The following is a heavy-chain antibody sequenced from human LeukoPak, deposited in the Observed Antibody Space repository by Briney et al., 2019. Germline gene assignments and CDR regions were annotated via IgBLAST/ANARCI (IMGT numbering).Heavy chain of an antibody. Sequence: PGGSLRLSCAASGFTFSSYAMHWVRQAPGKGLEWVAAISYDGSNKYYADSVKGRFTISRDNSKNTLYLQMNSLRAEDTAVYYCASAIWFGELLWDADYWGQGTLVTVSS. V-gene: IGHV3-30-3*01. CDR2: ISYDGSNK. CDR1: GFTFSSYA. D-gene: IGHD3-10*01. J-gene: IGHJ4*02. CDR3: ASAIWFGELLWDADY.